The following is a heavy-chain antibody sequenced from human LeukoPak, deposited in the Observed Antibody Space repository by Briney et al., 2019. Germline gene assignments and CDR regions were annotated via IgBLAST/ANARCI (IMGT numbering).Heavy chain of an antibody. D-gene: IGHD3-9*01. V-gene: IGHV4-39*07. CDR3: ARANDILTGYYHPVPFDY. J-gene: IGHJ4*02. CDR2: IYYSGNT. Sequence: SETLSLTCSVSGGSISSGSYYWGWIRQPPGKGLEWIGSIYYSGNTYYNPSLKSRVTISVDTSKNQFSLKLSSVTAADTAVYYCARANDILTGYYHPVPFDYWGQGTLVTVSS. CDR1: GGSISSGSYY.